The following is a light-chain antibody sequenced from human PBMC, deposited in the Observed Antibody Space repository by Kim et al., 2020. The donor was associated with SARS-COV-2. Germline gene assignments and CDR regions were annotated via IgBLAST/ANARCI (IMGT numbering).Light chain of an antibody. J-gene: IGKJ1*01. CDR3: QQGFSALWT. CDR1: QHIATY. Sequence: SAFVGDRVTITCRASQHIATYLNWYQQRPGKAPQLLIYAADTLEDGVPSRISGSGSGTEFTLTISGLQPEDAAVYYCQQGFSALWTFGQGTKVEI. CDR2: AAD. V-gene: IGKV1-39*01.